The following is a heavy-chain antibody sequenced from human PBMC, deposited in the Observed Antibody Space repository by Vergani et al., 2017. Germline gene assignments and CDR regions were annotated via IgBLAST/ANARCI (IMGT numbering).Heavy chain of an antibody. J-gene: IGHJ4*02. CDR1: GFTFSSYA. Sequence: EVQLLESGGGLVQPGGSLRLSCAASGFTFSSYAMSWVRQAPGKGLEWVSAISGSGGSTYYADSVKGRFTISRDNSTNTLYLQMNSLRAEDTAVYYCAKDKFIRVSYSAIDYWGQGTLVTVSS. D-gene: IGHD3-16*01. V-gene: IGHV3-23*01. CDR3: AKDKFIRVSYSAIDY. CDR2: ISGSGGST.